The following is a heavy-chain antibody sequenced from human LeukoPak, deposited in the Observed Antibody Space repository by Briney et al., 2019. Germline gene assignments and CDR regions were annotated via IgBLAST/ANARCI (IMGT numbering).Heavy chain of an antibody. CDR1: GFTYSSYG. D-gene: IGHD6-19*01. Sequence: GGSLTLSCAASGFTYSSYGMHWVRQAPGKGVEGVADIWYDGSNKYYADSVKGRFTISRDNSKNTLYLQMNSLRAEDTAVYYCARDHSSGWYSDYFDYWGQGTLVTVSS. CDR2: IWYDGSNK. J-gene: IGHJ4*02. V-gene: IGHV3-33*01. CDR3: ARDHSSGWYSDYFDY.